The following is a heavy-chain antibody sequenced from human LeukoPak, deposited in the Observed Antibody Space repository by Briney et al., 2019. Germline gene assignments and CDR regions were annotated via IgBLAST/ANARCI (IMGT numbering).Heavy chain of an antibody. V-gene: IGHV4-61*08. J-gene: IGHJ3*02. CDR2: IYYSGST. D-gene: IGHD3-22*01. CDR3: ARDAALYYYDSSGYRTSDAFDI. CDR1: GGSISSGDYY. Sequence: SQTLSLTCTVSGGSISSGDYYWSWIRQPPGKGLEWIVYIYYSGSTNYNPSLKSRVTMSVDTSKNQFSLKLSSVTAADTAVYYCARDAALYYYDSSGYRTSDAFDIWGQGTMVTVSS.